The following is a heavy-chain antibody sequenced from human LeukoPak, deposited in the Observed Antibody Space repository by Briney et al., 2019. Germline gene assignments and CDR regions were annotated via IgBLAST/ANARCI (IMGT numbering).Heavy chain of an antibody. CDR2: IYYSGST. D-gene: IGHD1-26*01. CDR3: ARHEYSGSYYGLSWFDP. CDR1: GGSISSSGYY. Sequence: SETLSLTCTVSGGSISSSGYYWGWIRQPPGKGLDWIASIYYSGSTYYNPSLKSRVTISVDTSKNQLSLKLSSLTAADRAVYYCARHEYSGSYYGLSWFDPWGQGTLVTVSS. V-gene: IGHV4-39*01. J-gene: IGHJ5*02.